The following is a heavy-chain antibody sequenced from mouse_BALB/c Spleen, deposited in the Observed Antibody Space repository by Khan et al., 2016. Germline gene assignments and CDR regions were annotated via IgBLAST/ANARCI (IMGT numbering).Heavy chain of an antibody. J-gene: IGHJ4*01. CDR1: GFTFISYV. CDR2: INPFNDGT. D-gene: IGHD2-1*01. CDR3: ARSGNLAMDY. V-gene: IGHV1S136*01. Sequence: VQLQQSGPELVKPGASVKMSCKASGFTFISYVMHWVKQKPGQGLEWIGYINPFNDGTNYNENFKGKATLTSDKSSSTAYMHLSSLTSEDSAVYYCARSGNLAMDYWGQGTSVTVSS.